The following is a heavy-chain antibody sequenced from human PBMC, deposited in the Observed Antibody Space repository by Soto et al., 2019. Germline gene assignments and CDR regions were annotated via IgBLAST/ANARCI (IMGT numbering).Heavy chain of an antibody. Sequence: EVQLVESGGTLVQPGGSLKLSCAASGFDASVNFMTWVRQAPGKGLEWVSAINNAGTTFYADSVKGRFTISRDDSKNTLFLQMNSLRGEDTAMCYCVRETYYYGMDVWGQGTAVTVSS. CDR2: INNAGTT. CDR1: GFDASVNF. CDR3: VRETYYYGMDV. J-gene: IGHJ6*02. V-gene: IGHV3-66*01.